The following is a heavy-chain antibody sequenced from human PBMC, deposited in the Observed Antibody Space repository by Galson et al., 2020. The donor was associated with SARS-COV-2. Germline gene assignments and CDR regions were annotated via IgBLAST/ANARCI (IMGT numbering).Heavy chain of an antibody. D-gene: IGHD3-22*01. CDR1: GYSVSTTNY. Sequence: SEPLSITCTVSGYSVSTTNYWGWVRQPPGRGLEWIGSVYPSGTTYYNPSLKSRVTISVDTSKNQFSLRLDSVTAADTALYYCARQGVNMIVLVTVPGWYFDLWGRGTLVTVSS. CDR3: ARQGVNMIVLVTVPGWYFDL. V-gene: IGHV4-38-2*02. CDR2: VYPSGTT. J-gene: IGHJ2*01.